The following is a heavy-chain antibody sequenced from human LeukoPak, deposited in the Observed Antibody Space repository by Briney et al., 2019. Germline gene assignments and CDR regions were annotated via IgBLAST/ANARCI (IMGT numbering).Heavy chain of an antibody. V-gene: IGHV3-23*01. CDR2: IGGSGEVT. J-gene: IGHJ5*02. CDR3: AKDRDIFRFDP. D-gene: IGHD2-15*01. CDR1: GFTFTNHG. Sequence: GGSLRLSCAASGFTFTNHGMSWVRQAPGKGLEWVSGIGGSGEVTCYADSAKGRFTISRDNSKNTVYLQVNSLRAEDTAVYYCAKDRDIFRFDPWAREPWSPSPQ.